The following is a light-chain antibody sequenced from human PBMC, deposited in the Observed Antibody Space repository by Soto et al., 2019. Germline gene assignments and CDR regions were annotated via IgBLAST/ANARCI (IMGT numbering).Light chain of an antibody. J-gene: IGKJ1*01. CDR2: DAS. CDR3: QQYNSYQA. Sequence: DIQMTQSPSTLSASVGDRVTITCRASQSISSWLAWYQQKPGKAPKLLIYDASSMESGVPSRFSGSGSGTEFTLTISSLHPDDFATYYCQQYNSYQAFGQRTKLEIK. CDR1: QSISSW. V-gene: IGKV1-5*01.